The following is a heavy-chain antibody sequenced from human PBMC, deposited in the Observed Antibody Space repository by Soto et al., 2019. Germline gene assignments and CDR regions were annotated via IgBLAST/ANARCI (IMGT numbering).Heavy chain of an antibody. J-gene: IGHJ4*02. V-gene: IGHV3-30-3*01. CDR2: ISYDGSNK. D-gene: IGHD5-12*01. CDR3: ARDPRWRDSGWYFDY. Sequence: GSLRLSCAASGFTFSSYAMHWVRQAPGKGLEWVAVISYDGSNKYYADSVKGRFTISRDNSKNTLYLQMNSLRAEDTAVYYCARDPRWRDSGWYFDYWGQGTLVTVSS. CDR1: GFTFSSYA.